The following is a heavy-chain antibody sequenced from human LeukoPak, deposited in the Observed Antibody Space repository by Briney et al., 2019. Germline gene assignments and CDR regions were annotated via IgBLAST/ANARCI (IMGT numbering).Heavy chain of an antibody. CDR3: ARYYSGWYYFDY. V-gene: IGHV1-69*13. Sequence: SVKVSCKASGGIFSSYAISWVRQAAGQGLDWMGGIIPIFGASNYAQKLQGGVTITEDEPTRRAYMELSSLRSEDTAVYYCARYYSGWYYFDYWGQGTLVTVSS. D-gene: IGHD6-19*01. J-gene: IGHJ4*02. CDR2: IIPIFGAS. CDR1: GGIFSSYA.